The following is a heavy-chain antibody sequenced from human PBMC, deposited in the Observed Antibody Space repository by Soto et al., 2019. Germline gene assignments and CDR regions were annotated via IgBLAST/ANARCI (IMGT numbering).Heavy chain of an antibody. CDR2: ISGSGGST. Sequence: EVQLLESGGGLVQPGGSLGLSCAASGFTFSSYAMSWVRQAPGKGLEWVSAISGSGGSTYYADSVKGRFTISRDNSKNTLYLQMNSLRAEDTAVYYCAKAPLWFGEHALFDYWGQGTLVTVSS. CDR1: GFTFSSYA. CDR3: AKAPLWFGEHALFDY. V-gene: IGHV3-23*01. J-gene: IGHJ4*02. D-gene: IGHD3-10*01.